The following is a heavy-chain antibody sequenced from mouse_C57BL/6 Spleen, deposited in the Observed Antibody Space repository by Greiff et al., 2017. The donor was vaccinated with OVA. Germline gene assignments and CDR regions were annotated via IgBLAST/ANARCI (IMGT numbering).Heavy chain of an antibody. CDR2: INPNNGGT. CDR1: GYTFTDYY. V-gene: IGHV1-26*01. CDR3: ARRIGGDY. Sequence: EVQLQQSGPELVKPGASVKISCKASGYTFTDYYMNWVKQSHGKSLEWIGDINPNNGGTSYNQKFKGKATLTVDKSSSTAYMELRSLTSEDSAVYYCARRIGGDYWGQGTSVTVSS. J-gene: IGHJ4*01.